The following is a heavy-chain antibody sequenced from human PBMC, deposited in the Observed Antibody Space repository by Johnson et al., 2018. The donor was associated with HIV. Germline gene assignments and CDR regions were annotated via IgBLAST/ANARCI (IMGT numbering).Heavy chain of an antibody. D-gene: IGHD4-17*01. V-gene: IGHV3-66*03. Sequence: VHLVESGGGLIQPGGSLRLSCAASGFTVSSNYMSWVRQAPGKGLEWVSVIYSGGSTYYADSVKGRFTISRDKTKNTLNLQMNSLRVEDTAVYYCARRTVTALFDIWGHGTLVTVSS. CDR1: GFTVSSNY. CDR2: IYSGGST. CDR3: ARRTVTALFDI. J-gene: IGHJ3*02.